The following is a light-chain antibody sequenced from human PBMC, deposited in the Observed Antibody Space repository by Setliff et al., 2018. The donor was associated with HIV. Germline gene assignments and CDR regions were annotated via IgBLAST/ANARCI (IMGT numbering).Light chain of an antibody. V-gene: IGLV2-14*01. CDR1: GSDVAGYTY. CDR3: SSYTSSITFYV. CDR2: DVG. J-gene: IGLJ1*01. Sequence: QSALTQPASLSGSPGQSITISCTETGSDVAGYTYVSWYQQHPGKAPKLIIYDVGKRPSGVSNRFSGSKSGNTASLTISGLQAEDEADYYCSSYTSSITFYVFATGTRSPS.